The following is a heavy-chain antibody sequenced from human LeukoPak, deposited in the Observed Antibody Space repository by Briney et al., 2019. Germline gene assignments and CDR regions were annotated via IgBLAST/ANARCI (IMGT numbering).Heavy chain of an antibody. CDR3: ATKTIEEGTMIVGVAFDI. Sequence: GGSLRLSCAASGFTFDDYAMHWVRQAPGKGLEWVSLISGDGGSTYYADSVKGRFTISRDNSKNSLYLQMNSLRTEDTALYYCATKTIEEGTMIVGVAFDIWGQGTMVTVSS. CDR2: ISGDGGST. CDR1: GFTFDDYA. D-gene: IGHD3-22*01. J-gene: IGHJ3*02. V-gene: IGHV3-43*02.